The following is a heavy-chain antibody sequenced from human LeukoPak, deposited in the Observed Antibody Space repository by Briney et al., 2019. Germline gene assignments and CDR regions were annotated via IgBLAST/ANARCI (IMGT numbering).Heavy chain of an antibody. CDR2: ISYDGSNK. V-gene: IGHV3-30*04. J-gene: IGHJ6*03. CDR3: ARAMSVVVPAAMMRFENYYYYYMDV. Sequence: PGGSLRLSCAASGFTFSSYAMHWVRQAPGKGLEWVAVISYDGSNKYYADSVKGRFTISRDNSKNTLYLQMNSLRAEDTAVYYCARAMSVVVPAAMMRFENYYYYYMDVWGKGTTVTVSS. CDR1: GFTFSSYA. D-gene: IGHD2-2*01.